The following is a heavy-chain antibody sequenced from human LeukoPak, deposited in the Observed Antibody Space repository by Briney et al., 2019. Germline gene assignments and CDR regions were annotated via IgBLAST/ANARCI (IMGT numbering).Heavy chain of an antibody. CDR3: AKDLTTVTTGDY. J-gene: IGHJ4*02. CDR1: GFTFSNFA. CDR2: ISGSGGST. Sequence: GGSLGLSCAASGFTFSNFAMSWVRQAPGKGLEWVSSISGSGGSTYYADSVKGRFTISRDNSKNTLYLHMNSLRAEDTAVYYCAKDLTTVTTGDYWGQGTLVTVSS. D-gene: IGHD4-17*01. V-gene: IGHV3-23*01.